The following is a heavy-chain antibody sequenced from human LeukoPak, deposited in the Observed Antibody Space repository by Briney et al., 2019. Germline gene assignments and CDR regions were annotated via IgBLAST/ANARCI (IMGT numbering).Heavy chain of an antibody. D-gene: IGHD3-22*01. CDR2: IIPIFGTA. V-gene: IGHV1-69*13. CDR1: GGTFSSYA. J-gene: IGHJ6*02. Sequence: VASLKVSCTASGGTFSSYAISWVRQAPGQGLEWMGGIIPIFGTANYAQKFQGRVTITADESTSTAYMELSSLRSEDTAVYYCARQVVVPYYYGMDVWGQGTTVTVSS. CDR3: ARQVVVPYYYGMDV.